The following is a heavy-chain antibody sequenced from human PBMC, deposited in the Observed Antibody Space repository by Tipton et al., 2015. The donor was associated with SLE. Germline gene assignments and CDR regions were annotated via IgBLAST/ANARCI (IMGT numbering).Heavy chain of an antibody. D-gene: IGHD6-19*01. CDR1: GGSFSGYY. J-gene: IGHJ4*02. CDR3: ARGGLGRLVPLDY. V-gene: IGHV4-34*01. Sequence: TLSLTCAVYGGSFSGYYWSWIRQPPGKGLEWIGEINHSGSTNYNPSIKSRVTISVDTSKNQFYLKLSTVAAADTAVYYCARGGLGRLVPLDYWGQGSLVTVSS. CDR2: INHSGST.